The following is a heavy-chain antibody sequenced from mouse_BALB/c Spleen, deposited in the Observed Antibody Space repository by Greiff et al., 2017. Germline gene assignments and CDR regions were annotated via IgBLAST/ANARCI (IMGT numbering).Heavy chain of an antibody. J-gene: IGHJ2*01. V-gene: IGHV5-6*01. Sequence: EVQVVESGGDLVKPGGSLKLSCAASGFTFSSYGMSWVRQTPDKRLEWVATISSGGSYTYYPDSVKGRFTISRDNAKNTLYLQMSSLKSEDTAMYYCARLLMYYFDYWGQGTTLTVSS. CDR1: GFTFSSYG. CDR3: ARLLMYYFDY. D-gene: IGHD1-1*01. CDR2: ISSGGSYT.